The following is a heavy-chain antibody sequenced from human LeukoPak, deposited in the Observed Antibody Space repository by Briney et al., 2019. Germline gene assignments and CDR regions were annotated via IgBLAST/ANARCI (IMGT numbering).Heavy chain of an antibody. CDR1: GFIFTNYW. CDR3: ARDASLYCSGDSCYWAFDR. CDR2: IKQDESKT. J-gene: IGHJ5*02. V-gene: IGHV3-7*01. D-gene: IGHD2-15*01. Sequence: GGSLRLSCAASGFIFTNYWMSWVRQAPGKGLEWEANIKQDESKTYYVDSVKGRFTISRDNAKNSLYLQMNSLRVEDTAVYYCARDASLYCSGDSCYWAFDRWGQGTLVTVSS.